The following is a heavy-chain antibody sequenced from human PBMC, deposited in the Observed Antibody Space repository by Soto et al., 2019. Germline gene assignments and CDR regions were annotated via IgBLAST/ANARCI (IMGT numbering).Heavy chain of an antibody. D-gene: IGHD3-22*01. V-gene: IGHV4-34*01. CDR3: ARGHVVTTTSNWFDP. CDR1: GGSFSGYY. J-gene: IGHJ5*02. Sequence: PSETLSLTCAVYGGSFSGYYWSWIRQPPGKGLEWIGEINHSGSTNYNPSLKSRVTISVDTSKNQFSLKLSSVTAADTAVYYCARGHVVTTTSNWFDPWGQGTLVTVPQ. CDR2: INHSGST.